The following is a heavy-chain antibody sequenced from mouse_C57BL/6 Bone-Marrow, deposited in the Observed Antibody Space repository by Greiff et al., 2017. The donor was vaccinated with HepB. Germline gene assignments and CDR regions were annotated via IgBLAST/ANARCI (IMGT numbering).Heavy chain of an antibody. CDR1: GYAFSSSW. J-gene: IGHJ4*01. Sequence: LQESGPELVKPGASVKISCKASGYAFSSSWMNWVKQRPGKGLEWIGRIYPGDGDTNYNGKFKGKATLTADKSSSTAYMQLSSLTSEDSAVYFCARWHYAMDYWGQGTSVTVSS. CDR2: IYPGDGDT. CDR3: ARWHYAMDY. V-gene: IGHV1-82*01.